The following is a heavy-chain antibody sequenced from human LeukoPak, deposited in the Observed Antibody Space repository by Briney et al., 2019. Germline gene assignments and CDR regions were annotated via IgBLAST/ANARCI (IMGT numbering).Heavy chain of an antibody. CDR3: ARVEQWPDNIDP. D-gene: IGHD6-19*01. V-gene: IGHV4-39*07. J-gene: IGHJ5*02. CDR2: IYYSGST. CDR1: GGSISSSSYY. Sequence: KPSETLSLTCTVSGGSISSSSYYWGWIRQPPGKGLEWIGSIYYSGSTYYNPSLKSRVTISVDTSKNQFSLKLSSVTAADTAVYYCARVEQWPDNIDPWGQGTLVTVSS.